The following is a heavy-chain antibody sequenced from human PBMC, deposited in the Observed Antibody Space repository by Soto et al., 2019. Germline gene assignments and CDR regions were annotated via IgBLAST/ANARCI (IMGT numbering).Heavy chain of an antibody. CDR3: ARTLANGVDCSSTTCYAGIFDP. D-gene: IGHD2-2*01. CDR2: IYDSGST. Sequence: NPSETLSLTCTVSGGSISNYHWSWIRQPPGRGLEWIGYIYDSGSTKYDPSLKSRVTITLDTSKNQISLKLTSVTAADTAVYYCARTLANGVDCSSTTCYAGIFDPWGQGTLVTVSS. CDR1: GGSISNYH. V-gene: IGHV4-59*01. J-gene: IGHJ5*02.